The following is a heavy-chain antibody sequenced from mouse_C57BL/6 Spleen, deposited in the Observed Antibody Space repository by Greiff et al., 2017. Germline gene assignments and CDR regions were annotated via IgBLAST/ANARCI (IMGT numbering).Heavy chain of an antibody. D-gene: IGHD2-1*01. Sequence: LVESGAELARPGASVKLSCKASGYTFTSYGISWVKQRTGQGLEWIGEIYPRSGNTYYNEKFKGKATLTADKSSSTAYMELRSLTSEDSAVYFCARDGNYVGYFDYWGQGTTLTVSS. V-gene: IGHV1-81*01. CDR3: ARDGNYVGYFDY. CDR1: GYTFTSYG. J-gene: IGHJ2*01. CDR2: IYPRSGNT.